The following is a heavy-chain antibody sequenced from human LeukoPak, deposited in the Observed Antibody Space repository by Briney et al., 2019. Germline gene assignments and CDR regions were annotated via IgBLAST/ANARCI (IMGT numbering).Heavy chain of an antibody. CDR3: AKELQGDDFWSGSQPYFDY. J-gene: IGHJ4*02. CDR2: KRYDGSNK. CDR1: GFTFSSYG. Sequence: PGGSLRLSWAASGFTFSSYGMHWVRQAPGKGLEWVAFKRYDGSNKYYADSVKGRFTISRDNSKNTLYLQMNSLRAEDTAVYYCAKELQGDDFWSGSQPYFDYWGQGTLVTVSS. D-gene: IGHD3-3*01. V-gene: IGHV3-30*02.